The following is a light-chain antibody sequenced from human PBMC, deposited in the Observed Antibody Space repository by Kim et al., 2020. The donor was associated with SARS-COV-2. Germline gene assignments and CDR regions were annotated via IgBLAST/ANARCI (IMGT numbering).Light chain of an antibody. J-gene: IGKJ5*01. V-gene: IGKV3-11*01. CDR1: QSVARD. CDR3: QQSRNWRRIT. Sequence: EIVLTQSPATLSLSPGERATLSCRASQSVARDLAWYQQKPGQAPRLVIYDATTRVTGIPPRFGGSGSETDFTLTISSLEPEDFAIYYCQQSRNWRRITFGQGTRLGSK. CDR2: DAT.